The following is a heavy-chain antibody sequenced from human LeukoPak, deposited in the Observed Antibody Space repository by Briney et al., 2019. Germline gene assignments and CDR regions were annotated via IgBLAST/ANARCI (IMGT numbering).Heavy chain of an antibody. V-gene: IGHV1-18*01. D-gene: IGHD3-22*01. CDR3: ARVGTMIPHYYYMDV. CDR1: GYTFTSYG. J-gene: IGHJ6*03. CDR2: ISAYNGNT. Sequence: ASVKVSCKASGYTFTSYGISWVRQAPGQGLEWMGWISAYNGNTNYAQKLQGRVTMTTDTSTSTAYMELRSLRSDDTAVYYCARVGTMIPHYYYMDVWGKGTTVTVSS.